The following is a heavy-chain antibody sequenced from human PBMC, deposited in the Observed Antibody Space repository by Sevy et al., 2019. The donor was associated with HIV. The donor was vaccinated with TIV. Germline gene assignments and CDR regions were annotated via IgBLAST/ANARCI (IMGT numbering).Heavy chain of an antibody. Sequence: ASVKVSCKASGYSFTNYGIGWVRQAPGQGLEWMGWISGYNGYTNYAQNLQGRVTMTTDTSTSTAYMELGSLRSDDTAIYYCAKEGKNIRSWFDPWGQGTLVTVS. V-gene: IGHV1-18*01. CDR1: GYSFTNYG. J-gene: IGHJ5*02. CDR2: ISGYNGYT. CDR3: AKEGKNIRSWFDP. D-gene: IGHD3-3*02.